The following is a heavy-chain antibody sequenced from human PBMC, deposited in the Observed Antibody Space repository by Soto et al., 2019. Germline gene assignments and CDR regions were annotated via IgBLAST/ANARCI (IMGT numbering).Heavy chain of an antibody. CDR3: ASPGYSSGWSFDY. Sequence: GGSLRLSCAASGFTVSSNYMSWVRQAPGKGLEWVSVIYSGGSTYHADSVKGRFTISRDNSKNTLYLQMNSLRAEDTAVYYCASPGYSSGWSFDYWGQGTLVTVSS. D-gene: IGHD6-19*01. V-gene: IGHV3-66*01. CDR2: IYSGGST. J-gene: IGHJ4*02. CDR1: GFTVSSNY.